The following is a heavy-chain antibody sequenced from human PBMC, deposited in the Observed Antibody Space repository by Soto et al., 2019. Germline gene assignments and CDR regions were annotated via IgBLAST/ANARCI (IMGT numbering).Heavy chain of an antibody. Sequence: ASVKVSCKASGYTFTSYDIYWVRQATGQGLEWMGWMNPNTGNSGYAQKYQGRVTMTSDTSISTAHMELSSLRSEDTAVYYCARRAETNGRNGFGADKYYFDFWGQGTLVTVSS. D-gene: IGHD1-1*01. CDR1: GYTFTSYD. CDR3: ARRAETNGRNGFGADKYYFDF. V-gene: IGHV1-8*01. CDR2: MNPNTGNS. J-gene: IGHJ4*02.